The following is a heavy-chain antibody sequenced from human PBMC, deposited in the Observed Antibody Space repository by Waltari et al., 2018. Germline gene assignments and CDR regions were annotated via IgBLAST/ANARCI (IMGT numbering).Heavy chain of an antibody. J-gene: IGHJ2*01. CDR2: IYYSGST. CDR3: ARVQWYFDL. Sequence: QVQLQESGPGLVKPSETLSLTCTVSGGSISSHYWSWIRQPPGKGLEWIGYIYYSGSTNYNPSLKSRVTISVDTSKNQFSLKLSSVTAADTAVYYCARVQWYFDLWGRGTLVTVSS. V-gene: IGHV4-59*11. CDR1: GGSISSHY.